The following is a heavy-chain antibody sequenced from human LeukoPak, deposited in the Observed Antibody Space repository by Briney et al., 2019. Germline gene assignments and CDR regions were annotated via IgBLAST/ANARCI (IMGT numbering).Heavy chain of an antibody. V-gene: IGHV6-1*01. CDR1: GDSFSSNTAA. J-gene: IGHJ4*02. CDR2: TYYSSNWYN. CDR3: ARSISGLGD. Sequence: SQTLTLTCAISGDSFSSNTAAWNWIRQSPSRGLEWLGRTYYSSNWYNDYAVAVKSRLTITADASKNQFSLQMNSVTPEDTAVYYCARSISGLGDWGQGTLVTVSS. D-gene: IGHD3-10*01.